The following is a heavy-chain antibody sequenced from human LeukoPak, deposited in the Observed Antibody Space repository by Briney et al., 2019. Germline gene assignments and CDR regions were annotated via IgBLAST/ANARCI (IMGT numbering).Heavy chain of an antibody. CDR2: INPSGGST. Sequence: ASVTVSCKASGYTFTSYYMHWVRQAPGQGLEWMGIINPSGGSTSYAQKFQGRVTMTRDTSTSTVYMELSSLRSEDTAVYYCARDTTGGNVLRYFDWSSGFDYWGQGTLVTVSS. CDR3: ARDTTGGNVLRYFDWSSGFDY. CDR1: GYTFTSYY. J-gene: IGHJ4*02. D-gene: IGHD3-9*01. V-gene: IGHV1-46*01.